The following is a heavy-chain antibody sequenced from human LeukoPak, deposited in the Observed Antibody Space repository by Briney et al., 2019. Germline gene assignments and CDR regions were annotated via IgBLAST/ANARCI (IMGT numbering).Heavy chain of an antibody. CDR3: ARTSRVDTAMVRY. V-gene: IGHV5-51*01. J-gene: IGHJ4*02. CDR1: GYSFTSYW. Sequence: GESLKISCKGSGYSFTSYWIGWVRQMPGKGQGWMGIIYPGDSDTRYSPSFQGQVTISADKSISTAYLQWSSLKASDTAMYYCARTSRVDTAMVRYWGQGTLVTVSS. CDR2: IYPGDSDT. D-gene: IGHD5-18*01.